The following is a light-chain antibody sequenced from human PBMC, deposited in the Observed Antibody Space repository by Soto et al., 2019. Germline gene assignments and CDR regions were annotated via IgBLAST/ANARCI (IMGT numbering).Light chain of an antibody. CDR1: SSDVGAYDL. CDR2: EVS. J-gene: IGLJ3*02. Sequence: SALTQPASVSGSPGQSITISCTGTSSDVGAYDLVSWYQHHPGKVPKLIISEVSERPSGVSSRFSGSKSGNTASLTISWLQAEDEADYYCCSYADGSTFVFGGGTKLTVL. V-gene: IGLV2-23*02. CDR3: CSYADGSTFV.